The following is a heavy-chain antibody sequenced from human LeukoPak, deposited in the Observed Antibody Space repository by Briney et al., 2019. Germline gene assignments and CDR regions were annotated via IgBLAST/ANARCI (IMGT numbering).Heavy chain of an antibody. CDR3: ARGYLD. Sequence: PGRSLRLSCAASGFTFSSYAMHWVRQAPGKGLEWVSVIYSGGSTYYADSVEGRFTISRHNSKNTLYLQMNSLRTEDTAVYYCARGYLDWGQGTLVTVSS. J-gene: IGHJ4*02. V-gene: IGHV3-53*04. CDR1: GFTFSSYA. CDR2: IYSGGST. D-gene: IGHD5-18*01.